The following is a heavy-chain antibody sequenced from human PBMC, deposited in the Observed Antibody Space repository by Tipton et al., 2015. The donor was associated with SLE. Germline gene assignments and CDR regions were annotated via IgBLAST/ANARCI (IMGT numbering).Heavy chain of an antibody. CDR2: IYHSGST. CDR1: GYSISSGYY. J-gene: IGHJ4*02. V-gene: IGHV4-38-2*01. Sequence: TLSLTCAVSGYSISSGYYWGWIRQPPGKGLEWIGSIYHSGSTYYNPSLKSRVTISVDTSKNQFSLKLSSVTAADTAVYYCAADYGDYADPLGYWGQGTLVTVSS. D-gene: IGHD4-17*01. CDR3: AADYGDYADPLGY.